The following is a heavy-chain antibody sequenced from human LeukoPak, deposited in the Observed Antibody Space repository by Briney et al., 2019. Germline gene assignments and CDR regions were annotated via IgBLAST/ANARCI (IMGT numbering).Heavy chain of an antibody. J-gene: IGHJ4*02. CDR3: ARDEAVALFDY. CDR2: ISSSSSTI. CDR1: GFTFSSYS. Sequence: GGSLRLFCAASGFTFSSYSMNWVRQAPGKGLEWVSYISSSSSTIYYADSVKGRFTISRDNAKNSLYLQMNSLRAEDTAMYYCARDEAVALFDYWGQRTLVTVSS. D-gene: IGHD6-19*01. V-gene: IGHV3-48*01.